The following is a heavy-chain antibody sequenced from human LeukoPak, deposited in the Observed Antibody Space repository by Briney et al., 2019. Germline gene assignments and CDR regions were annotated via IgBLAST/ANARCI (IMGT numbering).Heavy chain of an antibody. V-gene: IGHV4-61*02. J-gene: IGHJ4*02. CDR2: IYTSGST. Sequence: PSVTLSLTCTVSGGSISSGSYYWSWIRQPAGKGLEWMGRIYTSGSTNYNPSLKSRVTISVDTSKNQFSLKLSSVTAADTAVYYCVASVYYDFWSGYFGGYWGQGTLVTVSS. CDR1: GGSISSGSYY. CDR3: VASVYYDFWSGYFGGY. D-gene: IGHD3-3*01.